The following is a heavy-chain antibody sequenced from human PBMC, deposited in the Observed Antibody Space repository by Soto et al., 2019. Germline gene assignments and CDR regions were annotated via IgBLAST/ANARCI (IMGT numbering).Heavy chain of an antibody. D-gene: IGHD6-13*01. V-gene: IGHV1-2*04. J-gene: IGHJ6*02. CDR3: ARGYQQQLNYGMDV. CDR1: GYTFTSYY. CDR2: INPNSGGT. Sequence: ASVKVSCKASGYTFTSYYMHWVRQAPGQGLEWMGWINPNSGGTNYAQKFQGWVTMTRDTSISTAYMELSRLRSDDTAVYYCARGYQQQLNYGMDVWGQGTTVSVSS.